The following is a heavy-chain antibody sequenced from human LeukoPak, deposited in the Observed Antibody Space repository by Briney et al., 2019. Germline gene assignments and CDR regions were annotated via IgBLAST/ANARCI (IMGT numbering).Heavy chain of an antibody. V-gene: IGHV3-7*01. J-gene: IGHJ4*02. CDR3: VRALGSPTADH. Sequence: GGSLRLSCAASGFTFTNNWMSWVRQAPGKGLEWVANIKSDGSEKYYVDSVEGRFTISRDNAKNTVSLQMDSLRGEDTAVYYCVRALGSPTADHWGQGTLVTVSP. CDR1: GFTFTNNW. CDR2: IKSDGSEK. D-gene: IGHD3-16*01.